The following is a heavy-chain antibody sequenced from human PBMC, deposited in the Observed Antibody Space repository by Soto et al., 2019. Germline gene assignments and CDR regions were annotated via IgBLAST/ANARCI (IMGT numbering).Heavy chain of an antibody. CDR1: GFTVSRDC. V-gene: IGHV3-53*01. J-gene: IGHJ5*02. Sequence: PGGSMILSCAAAGFTVSRDCMSWVRPAPGKGLEWVSVIYTGGSTYYADSVKGRFTFSRDNSKNTLYLQMNSLRAEDTAVYYCARAYGGNPALFDPWGQGTLVTVSS. CDR3: ARAYGGNPALFDP. CDR2: IYTGGST. D-gene: IGHD4-17*01.